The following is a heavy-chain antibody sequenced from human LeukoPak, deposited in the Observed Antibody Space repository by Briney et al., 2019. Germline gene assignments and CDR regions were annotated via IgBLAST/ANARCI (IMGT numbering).Heavy chain of an antibody. CDR3: ARLSITGTGVNFDY. CDR2: TYYSGST. Sequence: SETLSLTCTVSGGSISSYYWSWIRQPPGKGLEWIGYTYYSGSTNYNPSLKSRVTISVDTSKNQFSLKLSSVTAADTAVYYCARLSITGTGVNFDYWGQGTLVTVSS. J-gene: IGHJ4*02. D-gene: IGHD1-7*01. CDR1: GGSISSYY. V-gene: IGHV4-59*08.